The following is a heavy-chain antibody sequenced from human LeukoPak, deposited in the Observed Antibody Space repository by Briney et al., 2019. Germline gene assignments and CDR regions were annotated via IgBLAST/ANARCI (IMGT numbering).Heavy chain of an antibody. Sequence: ASVKVSCKASGYTFTGYYMHWVRQAPGQRLEWMGWINPNSGGTNYAQKFQGRVTMTRDTSISTAYMELSRLRSDDTAVYYCARDRGGSSSWYEGAFDIWGQGTMVTVSS. CDR3: ARDRGGSSSWYEGAFDI. CDR1: GYTFTGYY. D-gene: IGHD6-13*01. CDR2: INPNSGGT. V-gene: IGHV1-2*02. J-gene: IGHJ3*02.